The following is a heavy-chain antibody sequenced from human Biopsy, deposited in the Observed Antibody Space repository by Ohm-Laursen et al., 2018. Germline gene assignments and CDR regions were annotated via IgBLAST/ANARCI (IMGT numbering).Heavy chain of an antibody. J-gene: IGHJ6*02. CDR2: ISETSSHI. CDR1: GFSVSSYD. CDR3: ARDSSRRAREGGMDV. D-gene: IGHD6-6*01. V-gene: IGHV3-21*01. Sequence: SLRLSCAASGFSVSSYDVNWVRQAPGKGLEWISYISETSSHIYDADSVRGRFTVARDIAKNSLYLQLNSLGVEDTAVYYCARDSSRRAREGGMDVWGQGTTVTVSS.